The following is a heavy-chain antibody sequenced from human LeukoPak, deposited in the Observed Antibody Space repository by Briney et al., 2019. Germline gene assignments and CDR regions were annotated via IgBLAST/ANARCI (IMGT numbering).Heavy chain of an antibody. CDR2: ISSSSSYI. J-gene: IGHJ4*02. CDR3: ARPAVAGTGAFDY. V-gene: IGHV3-21*01. CDR1: GFTFSSYS. Sequence: VKPGGSLRLSCAASGFTFSSYSMNWVRQAPGKGLEWVSSISSSSSYIYYADSVKGRFTISRDNAKNSLYLQMNSLRAEDTAVYYCARPAVAGTGAFDYWGQGTLVTVSS. D-gene: IGHD6-19*01.